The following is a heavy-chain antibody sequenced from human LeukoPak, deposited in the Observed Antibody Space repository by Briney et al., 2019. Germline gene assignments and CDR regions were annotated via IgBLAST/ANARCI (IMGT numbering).Heavy chain of an antibody. CDR3: ARDEAGSSWATGRHSDY. Sequence: SETLSLTCAVYGGSFSGYYWSWIRQPPGKGLEWIGEINHSGSTNYNPSLKSRVTISVDTSKNQFSLKLSSVTAADTAVYYCARDEAGSSWATGRHSDYWGQGTLVTVSS. CDR2: INHSGST. J-gene: IGHJ4*02. D-gene: IGHD6-13*01. CDR1: GGSFSGYY. V-gene: IGHV4-34*01.